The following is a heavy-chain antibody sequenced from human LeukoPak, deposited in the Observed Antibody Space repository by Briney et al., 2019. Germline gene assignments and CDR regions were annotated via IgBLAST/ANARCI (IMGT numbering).Heavy chain of an antibody. Sequence: ASVKVSSKASGYTFTGYYIHWVRQAPGQGLEWMGWINPNSGGTNYAQKFQGRVTMTRETSISTAYMELSRLRADDTAVYYCARGSFSADAPLVLDYFHHWGQGTLVT. CDR1: GYTFTGYY. V-gene: IGHV1-2*02. D-gene: IGHD5-18*01. CDR3: ARGSFSADAPLVLDYFHH. J-gene: IGHJ1*01. CDR2: INPNSGGT.